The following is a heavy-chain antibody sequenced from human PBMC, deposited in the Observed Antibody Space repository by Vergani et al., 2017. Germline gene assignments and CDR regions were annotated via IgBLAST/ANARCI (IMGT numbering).Heavy chain of an antibody. D-gene: IGHD3-16*01. J-gene: IGHJ2*01. CDR2: IYNSGNG. CDR3: ASGKYYSDSTSHFRGRYFDV. V-gene: IGHV4-39*01. Sequence: QVQLQESGPGLVKPSETLSLTCTISGDSISNYYWGRIRQPPGKGLEWIGSIYNSGNGDSSSSLKSRVTISADTSKNQFSLRLTSVTAADTAVYYCASGKYYSDSTSHFRGRYFDVWGRGTLVTVPS. CDR1: GDSISNYY.